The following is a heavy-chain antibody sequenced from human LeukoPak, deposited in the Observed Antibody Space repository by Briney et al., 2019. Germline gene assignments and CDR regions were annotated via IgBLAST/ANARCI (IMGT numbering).Heavy chain of an antibody. CDR3: ARDRLDAFDI. CDR2: IKQDGSEK. Sequence: SGGSLRLSCAASGFTVSSNYMSWVRQAPGKGLEWVANIKQDGSEKYYVDSVKGRFTISRDNAKNSLYLQMNSLRAEDTGVYYCARDRLDAFDIWGQGTMVTVSS. CDR1: GFTVSSNY. V-gene: IGHV3-7*01. J-gene: IGHJ3*02.